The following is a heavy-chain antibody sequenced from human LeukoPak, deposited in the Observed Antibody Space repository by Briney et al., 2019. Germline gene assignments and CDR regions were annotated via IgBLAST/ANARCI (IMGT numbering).Heavy chain of an antibody. CDR3: AKGPPGIVVVTASRH. J-gene: IGHJ1*01. V-gene: IGHV3-23*01. CDR1: GFTFSSYA. CDR2: ISGSGGST. Sequence: GRSLRLSCAASGFTFSSYAMSWVRQAPGKGLEWVSAISGSGGSTYYADSVKGRFTISRDNSKNTLYLQVNSLRAEDTAVYYCAKGPPGIVVVTASRHWGQGTLVTVSS. D-gene: IGHD2-21*02.